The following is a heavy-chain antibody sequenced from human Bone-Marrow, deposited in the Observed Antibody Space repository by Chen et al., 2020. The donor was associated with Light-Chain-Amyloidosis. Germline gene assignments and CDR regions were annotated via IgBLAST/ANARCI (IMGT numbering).Heavy chain of an antibody. J-gene: IGHJ4*02. CDR3: AKVNWGEQVGC. V-gene: IGHV3-23*01. CDR1: GFPFSSHY. Sequence: ESGGGLEQPGGSLRLSCAAPGFPFSSHYMSWVRQAPGKGLEWVSGISERGDKTFYADSVKGRFTVSRDNSKNTLYLQMNSLRVEDTAVYYCAKVNWGEQVGCWGQGTLVTVSS. D-gene: IGHD7-27*01. CDR2: ISERGDKT.